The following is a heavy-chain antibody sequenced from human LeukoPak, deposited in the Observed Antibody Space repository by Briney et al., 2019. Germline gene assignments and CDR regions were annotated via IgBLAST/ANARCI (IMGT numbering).Heavy chain of an antibody. J-gene: IGHJ3*02. CDR1: GGSISSYY. V-gene: IGHV4-59*01. CDR2: IYYSGST. CDR3: ARYTYPDAFDI. Sequence: SETLSLTCTVSGGSISSYYWSWIRQPPGKGLEWIGYIYYSGSTNYNPSLKSRVTISVDTSKNQFSLKLSSVTAADTAVYYCARYTYPDAFDIWGQGTMVTVSS.